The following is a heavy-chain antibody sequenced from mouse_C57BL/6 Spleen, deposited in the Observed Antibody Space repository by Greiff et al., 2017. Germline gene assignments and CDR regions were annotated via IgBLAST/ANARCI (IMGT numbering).Heavy chain of an antibody. Sequence: QVQLQQSGAELVKPGASVKLSCKASGYTFTSYWMHWVKQRPGQGLEWIGMIHPNSGSTNYNEKFKSKATLTVDKSSSTAYMQLSSLTSEDSAVYYCARGYSNCAYAMGYWGQGTSVTVSS. CDR1: GYTFTSYW. CDR3: ARGYSNCAYAMGY. J-gene: IGHJ4*01. V-gene: IGHV1-64*01. D-gene: IGHD2-5*01. CDR2: IHPNSGST.